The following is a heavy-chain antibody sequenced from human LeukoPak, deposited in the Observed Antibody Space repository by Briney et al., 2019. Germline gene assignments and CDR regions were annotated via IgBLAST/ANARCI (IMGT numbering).Heavy chain of an antibody. J-gene: IGHJ4*02. CDR1: GFTFSSYA. Sequence: GGSLRLSCAASGFTFSSYAMHWVRQAPGKGLEWVAVISYDGSNKYYADSVKGRFTISRDNSKNTLYLQMNSLRAEDTAVYYCARDPRGATKGFDYWGQGTLVTVSS. V-gene: IGHV3-30-3*01. CDR2: ISYDGSNK. CDR3: ARDPRGATKGFDY. D-gene: IGHD1-26*01.